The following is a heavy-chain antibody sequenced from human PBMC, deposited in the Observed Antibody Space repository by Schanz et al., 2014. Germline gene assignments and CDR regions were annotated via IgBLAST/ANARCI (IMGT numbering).Heavy chain of an antibody. CDR3: AKDPSHGDYDYYFDY. Sequence: EVHLVESGGGLVKRGGSLRLSCAASGFTISSYSMNWVRQAPGKGLEWVSSISSSGSYTHYADSVKGRFTISRDNAKNTLYLQMNSLRAEDTAVYYCAKDPSHGDYDYYFDYWGQGTLVTVSS. V-gene: IGHV3-21*04. CDR1: GFTISSYS. CDR2: ISSSGSYT. D-gene: IGHD3-22*01. J-gene: IGHJ4*02.